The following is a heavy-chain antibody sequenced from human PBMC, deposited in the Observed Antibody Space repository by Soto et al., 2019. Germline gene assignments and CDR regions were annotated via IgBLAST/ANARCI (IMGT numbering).Heavy chain of an antibody. CDR1: GFTFSSYA. D-gene: IGHD5-18*01. Sequence: GGSLRLSCAASGFTFSSYAMSWVRQAPGKGLEWVSAISGSGGSTYYADSVKGRFTISRDNSKNSLYLQINSLRPEDTAVYYCARVRAIQAWLDYWGQGTRVTVSS. CDR2: ISGSGGST. CDR3: ARVRAIQAWLDY. V-gene: IGHV3-23*01. J-gene: IGHJ4*02.